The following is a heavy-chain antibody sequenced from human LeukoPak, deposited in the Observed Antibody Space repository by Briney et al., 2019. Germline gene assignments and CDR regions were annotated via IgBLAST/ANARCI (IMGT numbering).Heavy chain of an antibody. CDR2: ITGNTDYI. CDR3: ARDDGGNLNDAFDI. CDR1: GLTFSSYS. V-gene: IGHV3-21*01. Sequence: PGGSLRLSCAASGLTFSSYSMSWVRQAPGKGLEWVSSITGNTDYIYYADSVRGRFTISRDNAKNSLYLQMNSLRAEDTAVYYCARDDGGNLNDAFDIWGQGTMVTVSS. D-gene: IGHD4-23*01. J-gene: IGHJ3*02.